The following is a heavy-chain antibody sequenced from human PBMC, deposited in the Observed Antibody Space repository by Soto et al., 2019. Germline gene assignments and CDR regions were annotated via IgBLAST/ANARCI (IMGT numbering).Heavy chain of an antibody. CDR1: GYSFTSLD. D-gene: IGHD6-19*01. CDR2: MQPSTGRT. CDR3: ARGVSAGLDY. J-gene: IGHJ4*02. Sequence: ASVKVSCKASGYSFTSLDINWVRQTAGQGLEWMGWMQPSTGRTGYAQKFQGRVTMTRDPSRNTAYMELTTLTSDDTAFYYCARGVSAGLDYWGQGTLVTLSS. V-gene: IGHV1-8*01.